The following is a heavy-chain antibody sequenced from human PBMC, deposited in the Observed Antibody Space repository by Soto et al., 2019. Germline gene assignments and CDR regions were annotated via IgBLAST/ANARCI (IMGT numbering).Heavy chain of an antibody. CDR1: GFTFSSYG. D-gene: IGHD3-10*01. CDR2: ISSDGSDK. Sequence: PGGSLRFSCAASGFTFSSYGMHWVRQAPGKGLEWVAVISSDGSDKYYADSVKGRFTISRDNSKNTLYVQLNRMRAEDTALYYCARDRLYGAGLIDVWGQGTTVTVSS. CDR3: ARDRLYGAGLIDV. V-gene: IGHV3-30-3*01. J-gene: IGHJ6*02.